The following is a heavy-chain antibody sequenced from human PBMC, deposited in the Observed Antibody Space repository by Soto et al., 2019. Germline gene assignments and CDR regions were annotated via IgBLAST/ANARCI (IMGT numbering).Heavy chain of an antibody. Sequence: PGGSLRLSCAASGFTFSSYAMSWVRQAPGKGLEWVSAISGSGGSTYYADSVKGRFTISRDNSKNTLYLQMNSLRAEDTAVYYCANCIAAAGTQTYFDYWGQGTLVTVSS. CDR1: GFTFSSYA. CDR3: ANCIAAAGTQTYFDY. J-gene: IGHJ4*02. D-gene: IGHD6-13*01. CDR2: ISGSGGST. V-gene: IGHV3-23*01.